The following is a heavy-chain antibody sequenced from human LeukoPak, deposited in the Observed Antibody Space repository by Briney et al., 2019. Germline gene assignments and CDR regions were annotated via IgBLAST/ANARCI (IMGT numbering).Heavy chain of an antibody. CDR1: GFAVSSNY. V-gene: IGHV3-21*01. D-gene: IGHD4-17*01. Sequence: GGSLRLSCAASGFAVSSNYMSWVRQAPGKGLEWVSSISTSSSYIYYADSVKGRFTSSRDNAKNSLYLQMNSLRAEDTAVYYCARDSATVTSTSSWFDPWGQGTLVTVSS. CDR3: ARDSATVTSTSSWFDP. CDR2: ISTSSSYI. J-gene: IGHJ5*02.